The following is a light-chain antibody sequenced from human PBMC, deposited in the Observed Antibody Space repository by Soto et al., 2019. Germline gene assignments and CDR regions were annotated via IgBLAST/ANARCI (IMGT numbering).Light chain of an antibody. Sequence: EIVLTQSPATLSLSPGDRATLSCTASQDITYYLAWYQHKPGQAPRLLMYDASHRATGIPARFSGSGSGTEFTLIISSLEPEDFAVYYCQQRSNWPPTFGGGTKVEIK. J-gene: IGKJ4*01. V-gene: IGKV3-11*01. CDR1: QDITYY. CDR2: DAS. CDR3: QQRSNWPPT.